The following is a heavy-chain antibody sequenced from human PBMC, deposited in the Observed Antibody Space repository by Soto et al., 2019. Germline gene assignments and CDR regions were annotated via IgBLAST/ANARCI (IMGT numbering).Heavy chain of an antibody. CDR1: GGSISSYY. CDR3: ARLTMVRGVIITEYNWFDP. Sequence: SETLSLTCTVAGGSISSYYWSWIRQPPGKGLEWIGYIYYSGSTNYNPSLKSRVTISVDTSKNQFSLKLSSVTAADTAVYYCARLTMVRGVIITEYNWFDPWGQGTLVTVSS. CDR2: IYYSGST. V-gene: IGHV4-59*01. J-gene: IGHJ5*02. D-gene: IGHD3-10*01.